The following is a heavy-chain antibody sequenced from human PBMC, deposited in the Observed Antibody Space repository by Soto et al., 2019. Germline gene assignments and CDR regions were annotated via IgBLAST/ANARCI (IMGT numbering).Heavy chain of an antibody. D-gene: IGHD3-10*01. CDR1: GGSVSTGMKY. Sequence: SETLSLTCTVSGGSVSTGMKYWGWVRQPPGKALEFIGYMYKTGETLLNSSLKSRATLSMETSKNQFSLTLSSVTAADTAVYFCMKAHESGDFLGMSVWGPGTTVTVSS. J-gene: IGHJ6*02. CDR2: MYKTGET. CDR3: MKAHESGDFLGMSV. V-gene: IGHV4-61*01.